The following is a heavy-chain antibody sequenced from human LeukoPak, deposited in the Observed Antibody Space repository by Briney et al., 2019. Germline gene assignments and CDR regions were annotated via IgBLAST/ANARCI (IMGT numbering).Heavy chain of an antibody. CDR2: INHSGST. Sequence: SETLSLTCTVSGVSISSSYSYWGWIRQPPGEGLEWIGEINHSGSTNYNPSLKSRVTISVDTSKNQFSLRLTSVTAADTAVYFCATLVSTRYYFDYWGQGTLVTVSS. J-gene: IGHJ4*02. CDR1: GVSISSSYSY. CDR3: ATLVSTRYYFDY. D-gene: IGHD5/OR15-5a*01. V-gene: IGHV4-39*07.